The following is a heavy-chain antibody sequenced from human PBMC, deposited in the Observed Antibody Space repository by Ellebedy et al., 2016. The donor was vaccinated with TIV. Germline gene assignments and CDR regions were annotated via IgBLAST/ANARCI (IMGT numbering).Heavy chain of an antibody. Sequence: GGSLRLSCAASGFTFSTYSMNWVRQAPGKGLEWVSSISSSSSYIYYADSVKGRFTISRDNAKNSLYLQMNSLRAEDTAVYYCARDMGVVAAPSVNSLVTDYYYYGMDVWGQGTTVTVSS. CDR2: ISSSSSYI. D-gene: IGHD2-15*01. CDR1: GFTFSTYS. J-gene: IGHJ6*02. V-gene: IGHV3-21*01. CDR3: ARDMGVVAAPSVNSLVTDYYYYGMDV.